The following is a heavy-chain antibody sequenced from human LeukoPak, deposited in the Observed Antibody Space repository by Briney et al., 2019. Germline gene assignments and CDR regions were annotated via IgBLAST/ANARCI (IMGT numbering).Heavy chain of an antibody. Sequence: SETLSLTCTVSGGSIINYSWSWIRQPPGKGLEWIGYIYSSGSTNYNPSLKSRVTISVDTSKNQFSLKLSSVTAADTAVYYCARDRVIWFGEPRDYGMDVWGQGTTVTVSS. CDR1: GGSIINYS. J-gene: IGHJ6*02. CDR3: ARDRVIWFGEPRDYGMDV. V-gene: IGHV4-59*12. CDR2: IYSSGST. D-gene: IGHD3-10*01.